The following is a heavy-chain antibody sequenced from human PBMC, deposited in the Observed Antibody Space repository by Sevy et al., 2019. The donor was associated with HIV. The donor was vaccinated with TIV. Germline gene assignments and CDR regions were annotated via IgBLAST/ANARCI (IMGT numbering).Heavy chain of an antibody. CDR2: MEYSGIT. V-gene: IGHV4-39*01. CDR3: VRRSTSVQGGYYDTSGFYFDP. CDR1: GGSISNGGNY. D-gene: IGHD3-22*01. J-gene: IGHJ5*02. Sequence: SETLSLTCIVSGGSISNGGNYWGWIRQSPGKGLEWIGNMEYSGITYYNPSLGGRVTISVDTSKNQFFLNLNSVTAADTAVYYCVRRSTSVQGGYYDTSGFYFDPWGQGTLVTVSS.